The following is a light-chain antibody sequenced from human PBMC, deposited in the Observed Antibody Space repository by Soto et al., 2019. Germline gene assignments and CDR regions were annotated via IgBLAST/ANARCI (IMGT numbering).Light chain of an antibody. CDR2: DAS. J-gene: IGKJ1*01. CDR3: QQYDSLPRT. Sequence: EIVLTQSPATLSLSPGERATLSCRASQSVSSYLAWYQQKPGQAPRLLIYDASNRATGIPARFSGSGSGTDFTLTISSLEPEDIAVYYCQQYDSLPRTFGQGTKVDIK. CDR1: QSVSSY. V-gene: IGKV3-11*01.